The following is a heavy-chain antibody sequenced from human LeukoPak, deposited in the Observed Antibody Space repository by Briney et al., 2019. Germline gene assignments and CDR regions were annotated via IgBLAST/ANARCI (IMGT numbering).Heavy chain of an antibody. CDR1: GFTFSSYA. J-gene: IGHJ6*03. CDR2: ISYDGSNK. Sequence: PGRSLRLSCAASGFTFSSYAMHWVRQAPGKGLEWVAVISYDGSNKYYADSVKGRFTISRDNSKNTLYLQMNSLRAEDTAVYYCAMTTPNYYYYYMDVWGKGTTVTVSS. V-gene: IGHV3-30-3*01. CDR3: AMTTPNYYYYYMDV. D-gene: IGHD4-11*01.